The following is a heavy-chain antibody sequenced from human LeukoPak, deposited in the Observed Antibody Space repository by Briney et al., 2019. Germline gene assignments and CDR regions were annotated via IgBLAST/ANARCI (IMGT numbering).Heavy chain of an antibody. D-gene: IGHD3-22*01. CDR3: ARGRIAKIVVVHSFSYGMDV. J-gene: IGHJ6*02. CDR1: GGSFTHYF. Sequence: SETLSLTCTVYGGSFTHYFWTWIRQSPGKGLEEIRDINDYTGHTNYSPSLNSRVSISVEKSKNQCSLVLRSVAAADTAVYYCARGRIAKIVVVHSFSYGMDVWGQGTTVTVSS. V-gene: IGHV4-34*01. CDR2: INDYTGHT.